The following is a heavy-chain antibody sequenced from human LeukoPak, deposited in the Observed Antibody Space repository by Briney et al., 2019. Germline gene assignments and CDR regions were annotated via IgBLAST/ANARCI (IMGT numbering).Heavy chain of an antibody. CDR3: ARDPPFSSGWSQNYFDY. CDR2: ISYDGGNR. J-gene: IGHJ4*02. CDR1: GFTFDMYA. Sequence: GGSLRLSCAPSGFTFDMYAMHWLRQAPGKGLEWVAVISYDGGNRNYADSVKGRFTISRDNSKNTLYLEMNSLGPDDTAVYYCARDPPFSSGWSQNYFDYWGQGTLVTVSS. D-gene: IGHD6-19*01. V-gene: IGHV3-30*04.